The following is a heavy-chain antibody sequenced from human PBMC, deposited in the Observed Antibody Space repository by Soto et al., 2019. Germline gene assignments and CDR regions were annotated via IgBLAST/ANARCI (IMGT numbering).Heavy chain of an antibody. V-gene: IGHV3-21*01. CDR1: GFTFSSYS. D-gene: IGHD5-12*01. Sequence: EVQLVESGGGLVKPGGSLRLSCAASGFTFSSYSMNWVRQAPGKGLEWVSSISSSSSYIYYADSVKGRFTISRDNAKNSLYLQMNSLRAEDTAVYYCARDHRDGYNYYFDYWGQGTLVTVSS. CDR3: ARDHRDGYNYYFDY. CDR2: ISSSSSYI. J-gene: IGHJ4*02.